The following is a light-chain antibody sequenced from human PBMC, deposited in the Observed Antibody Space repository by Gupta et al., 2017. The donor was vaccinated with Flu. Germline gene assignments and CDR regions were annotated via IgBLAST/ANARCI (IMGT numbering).Light chain of an antibody. J-gene: IGLJ2*01. V-gene: IGLV2-23*02. CDR1: SSDVGSHNL. CDR3: CSYAGSSNYVV. Sequence: QSALTQPASVSGSPGQSITISCTGTSSDVGSHNLVSWCQQHPGKAPKLMIYEVSKRPSGVSNRFSGSKSGNTASLTISGLQAEDEADFYCCSYAGSSNYVVFGGGTKLTVL. CDR2: EVS.